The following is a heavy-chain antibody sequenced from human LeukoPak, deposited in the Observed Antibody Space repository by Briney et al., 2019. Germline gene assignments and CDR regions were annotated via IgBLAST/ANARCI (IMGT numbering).Heavy chain of an antibody. Sequence: PGGSLRLSCAASGFTFSTCSMKWVRQAPGKALEWVSSISGSSYHIYYADSVKGRFTISRDNANNLLYLQMNSLIAEDTAVYYCASGTIVGARGADNWGQGTLVTVSS. J-gene: IGHJ4*02. CDR2: ISGSSYHI. D-gene: IGHD1-26*01. CDR3: ASGTIVGARGADN. V-gene: IGHV3-21*01. CDR1: GFTFSTCS.